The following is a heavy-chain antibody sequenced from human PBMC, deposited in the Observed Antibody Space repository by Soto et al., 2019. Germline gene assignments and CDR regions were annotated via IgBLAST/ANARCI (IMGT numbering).Heavy chain of an antibody. V-gene: IGHV1-69*13. CDR1: GGTFSSYA. D-gene: IGHD1-1*01. J-gene: IGHJ3*02. CDR3: AADGELAAAFDI. Sequence: SVKVSCKASGGTFSSYAISWVRQAPGQGLEWMGGIVPIIGKANYAQKFQGRVTITADESTSTAYMELSSLRSEDTAVYYCAADGELAAAFDISGQGTMVTVSS. CDR2: IVPIIGKA.